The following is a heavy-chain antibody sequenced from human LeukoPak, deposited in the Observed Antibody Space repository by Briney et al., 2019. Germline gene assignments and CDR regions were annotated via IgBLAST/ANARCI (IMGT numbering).Heavy chain of an antibody. V-gene: IGHV1-2*02. D-gene: IGHD2-2*01. J-gene: IGHJ4*02. CDR3: ARSEIVVVPAADFDY. CDR2: INPNSGGT. CDR1: GYTFTGYY. Sequence: ASVKVSCKASGYTFTGYYMHWVRQAPGQGLEWMGWINPNSGGTNYAQEFQGRVTMTRDTSISTAYMELSRLRSDDTAVYYCARSEIVVVPAADFDYWGQGTLVTVSS.